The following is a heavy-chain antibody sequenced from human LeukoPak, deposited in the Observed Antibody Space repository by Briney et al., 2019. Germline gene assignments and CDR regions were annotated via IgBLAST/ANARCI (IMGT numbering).Heavy chain of an antibody. CDR1: GFTFSTYA. V-gene: IGHV3-23*01. D-gene: IGHD2-15*01. CDR2: ISRGGDVT. Sequence: GSLRLSCAASGFTFSTYAMTWVRQAPGKGLEWVSLISRGGDVTYYADSVKGRFTISRDSSKNTLYLQMHSLRAEDTAVYYRAARPGEVAVPYDYWGQGTLVTVSS. J-gene: IGHJ4*02. CDR3: AARPGEVAVPYDY.